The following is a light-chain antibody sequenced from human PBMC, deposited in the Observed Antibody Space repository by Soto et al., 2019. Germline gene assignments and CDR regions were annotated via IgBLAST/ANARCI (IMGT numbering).Light chain of an antibody. J-gene: IGKJ2*01. Sequence: EIVMTQSPATLSVSPGEGATLSYRASQNVGRNLAWYQQKPGQAPRLLIYGASTRATGIPARFSGSGSGTEFTLTIRSLQSEGCAIYFCQQHDNWPYTFGQGTKLEIK. CDR3: QQHDNWPYT. CDR2: GAS. V-gene: IGKV3D-15*01. CDR1: QNVGRN.